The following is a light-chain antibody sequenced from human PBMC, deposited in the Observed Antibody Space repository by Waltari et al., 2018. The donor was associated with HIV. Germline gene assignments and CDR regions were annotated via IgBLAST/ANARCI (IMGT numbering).Light chain of an antibody. CDR1: SSAVGSYHR. J-gene: IGLJ2*01. Sequence: SALTQPPSVSGSPGQSVTISCTGTSSAVGSYHRVSWYQQPPGTAPKLMIYEVSNRPSGVPDRFSGSKSGNTASLTISGLQAEDEADYYCSSYTSSSTLVFGGGTKLTVL. CDR2: EVS. CDR3: SSYTSSSTLV. V-gene: IGLV2-18*02.